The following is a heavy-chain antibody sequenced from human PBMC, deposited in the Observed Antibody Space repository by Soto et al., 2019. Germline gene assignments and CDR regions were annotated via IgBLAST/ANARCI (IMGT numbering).Heavy chain of an antibody. CDR1: GYTFTSYG. D-gene: IGHD3-3*01. CDR2: INPSGGST. CDR3: ARGAIPDYDFWSGYYPPDAFDI. Sequence: ASVKVSCKASGYTFTSYGISWVRQAPGQGLEWMGIINPSGGSTSYAQKFQGRVTMTRDTSTSTVYMELSSLRSEDTAVYYCARGAIPDYDFWSGYYPPDAFDIWGQGTMVTVSS. V-gene: IGHV1-46*01. J-gene: IGHJ3*02.